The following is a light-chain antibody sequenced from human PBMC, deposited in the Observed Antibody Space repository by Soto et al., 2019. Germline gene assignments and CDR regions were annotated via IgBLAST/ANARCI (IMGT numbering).Light chain of an antibody. CDR1: SGHSTYA. Sequence: QLVLTQSPSASASLGASVKLTCTLSSGHSTYAIAWHQQQPEKGPRYLMKVNGDGSHSQGDGIPDRFSGSSSGAERYLTISSLQSEDEADYFCQTWDTGIRVFGGGTKLTVL. CDR3: QTWDTGIRV. V-gene: IGLV4-69*01. J-gene: IGLJ3*02. CDR2: VNGDGSH.